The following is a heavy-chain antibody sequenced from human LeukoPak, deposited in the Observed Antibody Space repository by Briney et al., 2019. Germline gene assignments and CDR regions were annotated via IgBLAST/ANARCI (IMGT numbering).Heavy chain of an antibody. D-gene: IGHD6-19*01. CDR1: GGSISSSSYY. Sequence: SETLSLTCTVSGGSISSSSYYWGWIRQPPGKGLEWIGSIYYSGSTYYNPSLKSRVTISVDTSKNQFSLKLSSVTAADTAVYYCARAYSSGWPDYYYYHMDVWGKGTTVTVSS. CDR3: ARAYSSGWPDYYYYHMDV. J-gene: IGHJ6*03. CDR2: IYYSGST. V-gene: IGHV4-39*07.